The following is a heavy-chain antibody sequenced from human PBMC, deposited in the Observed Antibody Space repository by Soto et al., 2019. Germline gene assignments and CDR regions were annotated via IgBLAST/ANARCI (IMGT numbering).Heavy chain of an antibody. Sequence: GGSLRLSCAASGFTFSSYSMNWVRQAPGKGLEWVSSISSSSSYIYYADSVKGRFTISRDNAKNSLYLQMNSLRAEDTAVYYCERHVGNWNVLFDYWGQGTMVTVSS. D-gene: IGHD1-1*01. CDR2: ISSSSSYI. CDR3: ERHVGNWNVLFDY. V-gene: IGHV3-21*01. J-gene: IGHJ4*02. CDR1: GFTFSSYS.